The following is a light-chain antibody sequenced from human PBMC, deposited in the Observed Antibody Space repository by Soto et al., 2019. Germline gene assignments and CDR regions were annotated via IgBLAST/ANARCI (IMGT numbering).Light chain of an antibody. V-gene: IGLV1-47*01. CDR3: VTWDDNLSCVL. Sequence: QSVLTRPPSASGTPGQRVTITCSGSSSNFASNSVYWYQQVPGTAPKLLIYKSNQRPSGVADRFSGSKSGTSASLAISGLRSEDEADYYCVTWDDNLSCVLFGGGTKVTVL. CDR2: KSN. J-gene: IGLJ2*01. CDR1: SSNFASNS.